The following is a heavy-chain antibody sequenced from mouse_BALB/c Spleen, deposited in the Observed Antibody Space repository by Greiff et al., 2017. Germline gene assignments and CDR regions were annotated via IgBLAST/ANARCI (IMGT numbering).Heavy chain of an antibody. CDR2: INPSNGRT. CDR1: GYTFTSYW. V-gene: IGHV1S81*02. CDR3: ARSVHYYGPYYFDD. J-gene: IGHJ2*01. Sequence: VQLQQPGAELVKPGASVKLSCKASGYTFTSYWMHWVKQRPGQGLEWIGEINPSNGRTNYNEKFKSKATLTVDKSSSTAYMQLSSLTSEDSAVYYCARSVHYYGPYYFDDWGQGTTLTVSS. D-gene: IGHD1-2*01.